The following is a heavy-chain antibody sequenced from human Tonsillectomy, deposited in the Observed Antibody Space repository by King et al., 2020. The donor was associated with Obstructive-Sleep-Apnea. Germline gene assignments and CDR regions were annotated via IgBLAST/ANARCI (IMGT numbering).Heavy chain of an antibody. CDR3: ARRETRNWYFDY. CDR1: GYSFTSYW. J-gene: IGHJ4*02. Sequence: VQLVESGAEVKKPGESLKISCKGSGYSFTSYWSGWVRQMPGKGLEWMGLIYPDDSDTSYCPSFQGQVTISADKSISTAYLQWSSLKASDTAIYYGARRETRNWYFDYWGQGTLVTVSS. CDR2: IYPDDSDT. V-gene: IGHV5-51*01. D-gene: IGHD1-1*01.